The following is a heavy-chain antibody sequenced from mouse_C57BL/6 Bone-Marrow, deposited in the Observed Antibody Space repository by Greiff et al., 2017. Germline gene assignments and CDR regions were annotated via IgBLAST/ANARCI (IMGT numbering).Heavy chain of an antibody. J-gene: IGHJ4*01. V-gene: IGHV1-54*01. Sequence: VKLMESGAELVRPGTSVKVSCKASGYAFTNYLIEWVKQRPGQGLEWIGVINPGSGGTNYNEKFKGKATLTADKSSSTAYMQLSSLTSEDSAVYFCAREMDYWGQGTSVTVSS. CDR1: GYAFTNYL. CDR3: AREMDY. CDR2: INPGSGGT.